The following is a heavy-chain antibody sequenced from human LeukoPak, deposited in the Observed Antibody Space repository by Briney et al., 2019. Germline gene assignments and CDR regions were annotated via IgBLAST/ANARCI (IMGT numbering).Heavy chain of an antibody. V-gene: IGHV5-51*03. CDR1: GYNFATYW. J-gene: IGHJ3*02. CDR2: IYPGDSDT. D-gene: IGHD6-6*01. Sequence: EVQLVQSGAEVKKPGESLKISCKGSGYNFATYWIGWVRQMPGNGLEWMGIIYPGDSDTRYSPSFQGQVTISADKSISIAYLQWSSLKASDTAMYYCARSPSMRDAFDIWGQGTLVTVSS. CDR3: ARSPSMRDAFDI.